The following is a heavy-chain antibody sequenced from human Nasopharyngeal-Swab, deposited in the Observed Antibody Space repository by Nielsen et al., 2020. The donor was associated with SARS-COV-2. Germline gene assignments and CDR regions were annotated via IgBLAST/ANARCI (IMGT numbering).Heavy chain of an antibody. Sequence: ESLKISCTVSGGSVSSGSYYWSWIRQPPGKGLEWIGYIYYSGSTNYNPSLKSRVTISVDTSKNQFSLKLSSVTAADTAVYYCARSIHGVSYAFDIWGQGTMVTVSS. CDR3: ARSIHGVSYAFDI. D-gene: IGHD3-16*02. V-gene: IGHV4-61*01. CDR2: IYYSGST. J-gene: IGHJ3*02. CDR1: GGSVSSGSYY.